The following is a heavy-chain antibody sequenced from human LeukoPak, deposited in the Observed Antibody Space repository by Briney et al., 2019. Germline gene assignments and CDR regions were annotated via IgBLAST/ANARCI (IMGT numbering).Heavy chain of an antibody. CDR1: GFTFNDYY. J-gene: IGHJ4*02. CDR3: ARAASSSWTDFAS. Sequence: GGSLRLSCAASGFTFNDYYMSWIRQAPGKGLEWVSYISSSGSTIYYADSVKGRFTISRDNAKNSLYLQMNSLRAEDTAVYYCARAASSSWTDFASWGQGTLVTVSS. CDR2: ISSSGSTI. V-gene: IGHV3-11*01. D-gene: IGHD6-13*01.